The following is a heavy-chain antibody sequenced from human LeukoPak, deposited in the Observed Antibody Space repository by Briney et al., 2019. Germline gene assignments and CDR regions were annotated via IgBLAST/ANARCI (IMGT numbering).Heavy chain of an antibody. J-gene: IGHJ4*02. CDR2: ISSSGSTI. V-gene: IGHV3-11*01. D-gene: IGHD3-3*01. CDR3: AREGEVFWSGFHLYYFDY. CDR1: GFTFSDYY. Sequence: GGSLRLSCAASGFTFSDYYASWIRQAPGGGLEWVSYISSSGSTIYYADSVKGRFTISRDNAKNSLYLQMNSLRAEDTAVYYCAREGEVFWSGFHLYYFDYWGQGTLVTVSS.